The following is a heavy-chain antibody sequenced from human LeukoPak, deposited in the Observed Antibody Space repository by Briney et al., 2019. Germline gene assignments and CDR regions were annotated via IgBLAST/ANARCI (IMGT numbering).Heavy chain of an antibody. CDR3: ARGEEAGDYGY. Sequence: ASVKVSCKASGYTFTGFYMHWVRQAPGQGLEWMGWISAYNGNTNYAQKLQGRVTMTTDTSTSTAYMELRSLRSDDTAVYYCARGEEAGDYGYWGQGTLVTVSS. J-gene: IGHJ4*02. V-gene: IGHV1-18*04. D-gene: IGHD4/OR15-4a*01. CDR1: GYTFTGFY. CDR2: ISAYNGNT.